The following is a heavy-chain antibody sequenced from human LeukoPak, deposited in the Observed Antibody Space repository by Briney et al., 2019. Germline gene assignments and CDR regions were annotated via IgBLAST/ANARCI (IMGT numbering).Heavy chain of an antibody. CDR2: INHSGST. V-gene: IGHV4-34*01. CDR3: ASGLAGDISPFDY. CDR1: GGSFSGYY. D-gene: IGHD2-15*01. J-gene: IGHJ4*02. Sequence: SETLSLTCAVYGGSFSGYYWSWIRQPPGKGLEWIGEINHSGSTNYNPSLKSRVTMSADKSKNQFSLNLRSVTAADTAVYYCASGLAGDISPFDYWGQGTLVTVSS.